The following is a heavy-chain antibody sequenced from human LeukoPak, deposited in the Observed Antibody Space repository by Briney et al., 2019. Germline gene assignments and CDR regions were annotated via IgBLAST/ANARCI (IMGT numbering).Heavy chain of an antibody. Sequence: GGSLRLSCAASGFTFSSYAMHWVRQAPGKGLEWVAVISYDGSNKYYADSVKGRFTISRDNSKNTLYLQMNSLRAEDTAVYYCARIVKDITIIVVVPGDFDYWGQGTLVTVSS. CDR3: ARIVKDITIIVVVPGDFDY. CDR1: GFTFSSYA. CDR2: ISYDGSNK. V-gene: IGHV3-30*04. J-gene: IGHJ4*02. D-gene: IGHD3-22*01.